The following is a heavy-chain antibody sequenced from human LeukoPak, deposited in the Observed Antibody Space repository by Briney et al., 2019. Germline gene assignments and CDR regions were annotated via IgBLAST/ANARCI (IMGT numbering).Heavy chain of an antibody. CDR2: MNPNSGNT. V-gene: IGHV1-8*01. CDR3: ATPYGIVGADDAFDI. CDR1: GYTFTSYD. Sequence: GASVKVSCKASGYTFTSYDINWVRQATGQGLEWMGWMNPNSGNTGYAQKFQGRVTMTEDTSTDTAYMELSSLRSEDTAVYYCATPYGIVGADDAFDIWGQGTMVTVSS. D-gene: IGHD1-26*01. J-gene: IGHJ3*02.